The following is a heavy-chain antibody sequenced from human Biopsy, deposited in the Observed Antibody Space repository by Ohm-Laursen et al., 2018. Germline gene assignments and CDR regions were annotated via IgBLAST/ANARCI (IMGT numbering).Heavy chain of an antibody. Sequence: SLRLSCTASGFTVSRNYMTWVRQAPGKGLEWVSVIDSGGYTHYTDSVKGRFTISRDNSKNSLFLQMNSLRAEDTAVYYCARRAIWGQGTTVTVSS. J-gene: IGHJ3*02. V-gene: IGHV3-53*01. CDR3: ARRAI. CDR2: IDSGGYT. CDR1: GFTVSRNY.